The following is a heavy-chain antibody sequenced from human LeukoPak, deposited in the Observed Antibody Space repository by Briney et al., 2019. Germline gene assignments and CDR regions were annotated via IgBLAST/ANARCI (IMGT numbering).Heavy chain of an antibody. Sequence: PGGSLRLSCAASGFTFSSYAMSWVRQAPGKGLEWVSAISGSGGSTYYADSVKGRFTISRDNSKNTLYLQMNSLRAEDTAVYYCAKGSRLVVEVAAIDYWGQGTLVTVSS. V-gene: IGHV3-23*01. CDR3: AKGSRLVVEVAAIDY. D-gene: IGHD2-15*01. CDR1: GFTFSSYA. J-gene: IGHJ4*02. CDR2: ISGSGGST.